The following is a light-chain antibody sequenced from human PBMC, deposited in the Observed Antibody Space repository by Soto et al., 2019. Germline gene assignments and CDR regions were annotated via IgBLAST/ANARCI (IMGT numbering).Light chain of an antibody. Sequence: DIQMTQFPSSLSASVGDRVTITCRASQTISYSLNWYQQKLGKAPKLLIYATSSLQSGVPSRFSGSGSGTDFTLTISSLQPEDIATYYCQQYDNLPITFGQGTLLEI. V-gene: IGKV1-39*01. CDR1: QTISYS. J-gene: IGKJ5*01. CDR2: ATS. CDR3: QQYDNLPIT.